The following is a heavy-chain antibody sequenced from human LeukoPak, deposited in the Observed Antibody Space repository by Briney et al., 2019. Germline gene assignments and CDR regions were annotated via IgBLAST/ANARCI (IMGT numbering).Heavy chain of an antibody. CDR1: GFTVSSNY. CDR2: ISGSGGST. CDR3: ARHLNYYLDY. J-gene: IGHJ4*02. D-gene: IGHD3-10*01. Sequence: GGSLRLSCAASGFTVSSNYMSWVRQAPGKGLEWVSAISGSGGSTYYADSVKGRFTISRDNSKNTLYLQMNSLRAEDTAVYYCARHLNYYLDYWGQGTLVTVSS. V-gene: IGHV3-23*01.